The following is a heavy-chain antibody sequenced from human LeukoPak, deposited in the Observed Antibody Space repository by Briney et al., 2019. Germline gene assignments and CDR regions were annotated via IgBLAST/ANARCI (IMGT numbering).Heavy chain of an antibody. Sequence: ASVKVSCKASGYTFTTYAMNWVRQAPGQGLEWMGWINTNTGNPTYAQAFTGRFVFSSDTSVSTAYLQISSLKVEDTAVYYCATSLGYCTSTSCPLWYWGQGTLVTVSS. V-gene: IGHV7-4-1*02. D-gene: IGHD2-2*01. CDR2: INTNTGNP. CDR1: GYTFTTYA. CDR3: ATSLGYCTSTSCPLWY. J-gene: IGHJ4*02.